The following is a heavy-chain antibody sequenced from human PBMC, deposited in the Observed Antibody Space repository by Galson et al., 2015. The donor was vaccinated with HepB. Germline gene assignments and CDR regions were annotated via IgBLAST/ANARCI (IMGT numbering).Heavy chain of an antibody. Sequence: SLRLSCAASGFTFSRHGMHWVRQAPGKGLEWVALIWYDGSNQYYGDFVKGRFTISRDNAKNTLYLQMNSLRVEDTAVYYCAREDPTVAVAVLDYWGQGTLVAVSS. CDR2: IWYDGSNQ. CDR1: GFTFSRHG. CDR3: AREDPTVAVAVLDY. J-gene: IGHJ4*02. D-gene: IGHD2-2*01. V-gene: IGHV3-33*01.